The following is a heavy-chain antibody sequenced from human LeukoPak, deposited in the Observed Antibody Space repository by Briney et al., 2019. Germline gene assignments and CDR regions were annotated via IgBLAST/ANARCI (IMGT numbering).Heavy chain of an antibody. Sequence: GGSLRLSCAASGFTFSSYGMHWVRQAPRNGLEWVAVISYDGSNKYYADSVKGRFTISRDNSKNTLYLQMNSLRAEDTAVYYCAKGRTIFGVVTPLDYWGQGTLVTVSS. CDR2: ISYDGSNK. D-gene: IGHD3-3*01. CDR1: GFTFSSYG. J-gene: IGHJ4*02. CDR3: AKGRTIFGVVTPLDY. V-gene: IGHV3-30*18.